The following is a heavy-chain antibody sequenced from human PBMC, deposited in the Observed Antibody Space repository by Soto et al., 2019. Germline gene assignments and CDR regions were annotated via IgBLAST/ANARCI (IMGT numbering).Heavy chain of an antibody. J-gene: IGHJ4*02. Sequence: QVQLVQSGAEEKKPGASVNVSCKASGYTFTSYAMHWVRQAPGQRLEWMGWINAGNGNTKYSQKFQGRVTITRDTSASTAYMELSSLRSEDTALYYCARAVGGSSSRGDYWGQGTLVTVSS. V-gene: IGHV1-3*05. CDR3: ARAVGGSSSRGDY. CDR1: GYTFTSYA. CDR2: INAGNGNT. D-gene: IGHD6-13*01.